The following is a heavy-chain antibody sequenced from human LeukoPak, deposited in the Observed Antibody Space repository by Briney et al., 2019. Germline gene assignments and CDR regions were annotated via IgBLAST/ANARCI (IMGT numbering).Heavy chain of an antibody. CDR1: GFTFSSYA. V-gene: IGHV3-23*01. J-gene: IGHJ4*02. CDR2: ISGSGGST. CDR3: AKMRTNWNRYFDS. Sequence: GGSLRLSCAASGFTFSSYAMSWVRQAPGKGLEWVSVISGSGGSTLYADSVKGRFTISRDNSKNTLYLQMNSLRAEDTAVFYCAKMRTNWNRYFDSWGQGTLVTVSS. D-gene: IGHD1-1*01.